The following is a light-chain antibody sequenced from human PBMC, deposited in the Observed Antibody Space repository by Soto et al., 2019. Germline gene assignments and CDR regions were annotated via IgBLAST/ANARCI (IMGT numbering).Light chain of an antibody. CDR3: QQYAGSPST. CDR2: DAS. V-gene: IGKV3-20*01. J-gene: IGKJ1*01. CDR1: QSVSNSY. Sequence: EMVLTQSPGTLSLSPGERATLSSRASQSVSNSYLAWYQQKPGQGPRLLIYDASSRATGIPDRFSGSASGTDLTLTISRLQPEDFAVYYCQQYAGSPSTFGQGTKVEI.